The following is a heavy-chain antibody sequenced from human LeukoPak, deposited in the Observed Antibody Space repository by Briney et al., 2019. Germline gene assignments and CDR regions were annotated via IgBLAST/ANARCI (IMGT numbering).Heavy chain of an antibody. D-gene: IGHD3-10*01. J-gene: IGHJ4*02. V-gene: IGHV3-53*01. CDR2: IYSGGST. CDR3: ARVDYGSGSYFDY. Sequence: GGSLRLSCAASGFTVSSNYMSWVRRAPGKGLEWVSVIYSGGSTDYADSVKGRFAISRDNSKNMLYLQLNSLRAEDTAVYYCARVDYGSGSYFDYWGQETLVTVSS. CDR1: GFTVSSNY.